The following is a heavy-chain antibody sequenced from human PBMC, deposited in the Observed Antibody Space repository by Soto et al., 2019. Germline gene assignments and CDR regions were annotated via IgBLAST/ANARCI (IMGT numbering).Heavy chain of an antibody. D-gene: IGHD3-3*01. CDR3: ASSFDFWSTSYYYFES. CDR2: ISSSSRYI. Sequence: GSLRLSCAASGFTFKTYSMNWVRQAPGKGLEWVSSISSSSRYIYYADSLKGRFTISRDNAKNSLYLQMNSLRAEDTAVYYCASSFDFWSTSYYYFESWGQGTLVTVSS. J-gene: IGHJ4*02. CDR1: GFTFKTYS. V-gene: IGHV3-21*01.